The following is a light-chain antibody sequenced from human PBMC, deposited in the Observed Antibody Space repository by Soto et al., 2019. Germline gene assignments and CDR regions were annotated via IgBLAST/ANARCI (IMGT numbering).Light chain of an antibody. V-gene: IGKV1-5*01. Sequence: DIQMTQSPSTLSASIGDRVTITCRASQNINNWIVWYQQKPGKAAKFLIYDASTLKSGVPSRFSGSGFGTEFSLTISSLQPDDFGSYYCQHKRTFGQGTKVDIK. CDR3: QHKRT. J-gene: IGKJ1*01. CDR1: QNINNW. CDR2: DAS.